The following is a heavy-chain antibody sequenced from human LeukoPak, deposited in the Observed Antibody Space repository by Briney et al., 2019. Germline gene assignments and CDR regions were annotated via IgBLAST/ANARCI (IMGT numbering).Heavy chain of an antibody. D-gene: IGHD3-22*01. J-gene: IGHJ4*02. Sequence: PGGSLRLSCAASGFSFSSYGIHWVRQAPGKGLEWVGVIGYDGSNKYYADSVKGRFTISRDNSKNTLYLQMNSLRTEDTAVYFCAKEIYYDSSAFFDYWGQGTLVTVSA. CDR3: AKEIYYDSSAFFDY. CDR2: IGYDGSNK. V-gene: IGHV3-30*18. CDR1: GFSFSSYG.